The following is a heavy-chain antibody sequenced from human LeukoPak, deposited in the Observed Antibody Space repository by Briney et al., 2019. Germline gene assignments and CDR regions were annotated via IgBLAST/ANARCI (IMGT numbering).Heavy chain of an antibody. CDR1: GHTFTSYD. Sequence: ASVKVSCKASGHTFTSYDINWVRQATGQGLEWMGWMNPNSGNTGYAQKFQGRVTMTRNTSISTAYMELSSLRSEDTAVYYCARGSRGGGFGELLRYLNYYYGMDVWGQGTTVTVSS. J-gene: IGHJ6*02. CDR3: ARGSRGGGFGELLRYLNYYYGMDV. D-gene: IGHD3-10*01. CDR2: MNPNSGNT. V-gene: IGHV1-8*01.